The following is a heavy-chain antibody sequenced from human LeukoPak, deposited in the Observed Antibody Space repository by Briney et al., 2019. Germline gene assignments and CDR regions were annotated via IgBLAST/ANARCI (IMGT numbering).Heavy chain of an antibody. D-gene: IGHD1-26*01. CDR3: ACLWGSTTSGTFDY. Sequence: PGGSLRLSCAASGFTVSSNYMSWVRQAPNKRLGWLSVIYSGGNTYYADSVKGRFTISGDNSMNTLYLQMNNLRVEDTAVYYCACLWGSTTSGTFDYWGQGTLVTVSS. J-gene: IGHJ4*02. CDR2: IYSGGNT. CDR1: GFTVSSNY. V-gene: IGHV3-53*01.